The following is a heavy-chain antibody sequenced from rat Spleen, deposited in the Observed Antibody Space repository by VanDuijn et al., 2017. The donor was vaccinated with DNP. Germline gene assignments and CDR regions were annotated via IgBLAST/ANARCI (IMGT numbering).Heavy chain of an antibody. CDR3: ARVGDLHDGGDGDVLDA. V-gene: IGHV5-31*01. D-gene: IGHD1-12*02. CDR1: GFTFNNYW. Sequence: EVQLVESGGDLVQPGRSLKLSCLVSGFTFNNYWMTWIRQVPGKGLEWVASITAGGEYTYSPDSVKGRFTISRDDAKNTLSLQMNSLRSEDTATYYCARVGDLHDGGDGDVLDAWGQGTSVTVSS. CDR2: ITAGGEYT. J-gene: IGHJ4*01.